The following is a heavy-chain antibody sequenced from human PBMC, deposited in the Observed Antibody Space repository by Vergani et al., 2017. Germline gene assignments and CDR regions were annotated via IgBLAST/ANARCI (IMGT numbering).Heavy chain of an antibody. Sequence: EVQLMESGGGLVQPGGSLRLSCAASGFTFSNYWMSWVRQAPGKGLEWVANIKEDGSETFYVDSVMGRFTISRDNAKNSLYLQMNSLRAEDTAVYFCAKALGIAVAGGCFDWGQGTLVTVSS. CDR2: IKEDGSET. J-gene: IGHJ4*02. CDR1: GFTFSNYW. CDR3: AKALGIAVAGGCFD. V-gene: IGHV3-7*01. D-gene: IGHD6-19*01.